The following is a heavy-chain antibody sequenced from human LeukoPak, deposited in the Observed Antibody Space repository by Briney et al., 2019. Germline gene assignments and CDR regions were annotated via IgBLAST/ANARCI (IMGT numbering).Heavy chain of an antibody. Sequence: SETLSLTCTVSGGSISSYYWSWIRQPPGKGLEWIGYIYYSGSTNYNPSLKSRVTISVDTSKNQFSLKLSSVTAADTAVYYCARVASLDCGGDCYHFDYWGQGTLVTVSS. V-gene: IGHV4-59*12. CDR3: ARVASLDCGGDCYHFDY. CDR2: IYYSGST. D-gene: IGHD2-21*02. J-gene: IGHJ4*02. CDR1: GGSISSYY.